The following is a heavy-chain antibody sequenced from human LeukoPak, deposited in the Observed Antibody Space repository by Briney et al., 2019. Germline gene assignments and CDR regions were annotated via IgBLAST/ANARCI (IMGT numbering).Heavy chain of an antibody. CDR1: GYSISSGYY. D-gene: IGHD2-21*02. CDR2: IYHSGST. CDR3: ARRSSVAYCGGDCYWDYFDY. V-gene: IGHV4-38-2*02. J-gene: IGHJ4*02. Sequence: PSETLSLTCTVSGYSISSGYYWGWIRQPPGKGLEWIGSIYHSGSTYYNPSLKSRVTISVDTSKNQFSLKLSSVTAADTAVYYCARRSSVAYCGGDCYWDYFDYWGQGTLVTVSS.